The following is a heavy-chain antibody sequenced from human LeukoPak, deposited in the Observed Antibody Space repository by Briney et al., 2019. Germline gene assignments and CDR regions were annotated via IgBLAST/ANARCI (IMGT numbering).Heavy chain of an antibody. CDR2: IIPILGIA. J-gene: IGHJ3*02. D-gene: IGHD3-22*01. CDR3: ARLEYYYDSSGSHAFDI. V-gene: IGHV1-69*04. CDR1: GGTFSSYA. Sequence: SVKVSCKASGGTFSSYAISWVRQAPGQGLEWMGRIIPILGIANYAQKFQGRVTITADKSTSTAYMELSSLRSEDTAVYYCARLEYYYDSSGSHAFDIWGQGTMVTVSS.